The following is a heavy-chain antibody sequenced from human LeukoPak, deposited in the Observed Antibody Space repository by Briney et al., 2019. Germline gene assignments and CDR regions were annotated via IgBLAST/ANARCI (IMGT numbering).Heavy chain of an antibody. D-gene: IGHD3-3*01. CDR3: ARDDSGVVGFAY. J-gene: IGHJ4*02. CDR1: GDSIRSASYY. Sequence: PSETLSLTCTVSGDSIRSASYYWNWIRQPAGKGLEWIGRLYTSENTNYNPSLKSRVTISLDTSKNQFSLKLTSVTAADTAVYYCARDDSGVVGFAYWGQGTLVTVSS. CDR2: LYTSENT. V-gene: IGHV4-61*02.